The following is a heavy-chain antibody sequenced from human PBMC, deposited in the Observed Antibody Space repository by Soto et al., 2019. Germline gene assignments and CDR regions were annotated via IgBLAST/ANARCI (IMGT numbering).Heavy chain of an antibody. V-gene: IGHV3-33*01. D-gene: IGHD2-15*01. CDR2: IWYDGSNK. J-gene: IGHJ6*02. CDR3: ASAYCSGGSCYGQQTYYYYGMDV. Sequence: GGSLRLSCAASGFTFSSYGMHWVRQAPGKGLEWVAVIWYDGSNKYYADSVKGRFTISRDNSKNRLYLQMNGLRAEDTAVYYCASAYCSGGSCYGQQTYYYYGMDVWGQGTTVTVSS. CDR1: GFTFSSYG.